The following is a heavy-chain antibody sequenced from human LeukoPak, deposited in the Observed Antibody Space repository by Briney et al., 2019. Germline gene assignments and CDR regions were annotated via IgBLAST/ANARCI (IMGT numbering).Heavy chain of an antibody. CDR2: INTSGDT. V-gene: IGHV4-4*07. CDR3: AREKDYGDSRGLDP. Sequence: SETLSLTCTVSGGSISNYYWSWIRQPAGKGLEWIGRINTSGDTNYNPSLKGRVTMSVDTTKTQVSLKLSAVTAADTAVYYCAREKDYGDSRGLDPWGQGTLVTVSS. CDR1: GGSISNYY. D-gene: IGHD4-17*01. J-gene: IGHJ5*02.